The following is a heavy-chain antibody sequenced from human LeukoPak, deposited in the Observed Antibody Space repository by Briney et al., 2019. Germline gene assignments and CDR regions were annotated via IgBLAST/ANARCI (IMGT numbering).Heavy chain of an antibody. D-gene: IGHD2-8*02. J-gene: IGHJ6*03. CDR1: GFTVSSNY. V-gene: IGHV3-30*02. CDR3: AKDPGASVSGFHMDV. Sequence: GGSLRLSCAASGFTVSSNYMSWVRQATGKGLEWVSFIWSDGNNRFYADSVKGRFTISRDNSKNMLYLQMDTLRAEDTALYYCAKDPGASVSGFHMDVWGKGTTVIVSS. CDR2: IWSDGNNR.